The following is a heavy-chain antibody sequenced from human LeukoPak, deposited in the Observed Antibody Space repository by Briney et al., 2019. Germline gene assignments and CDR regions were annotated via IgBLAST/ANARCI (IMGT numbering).Heavy chain of an antibody. V-gene: IGHV3-11*04. D-gene: IGHD1-26*01. Sequence: GGSLRPSCAASGFTFSDYYMSWIRQAPGKGLEWVSYISSSGSTIYYADSVKGRFIISRDNAKNSLYQNMRSVRAEDTAVYYCARDLGAMDYWGQGTLVTVSS. J-gene: IGHJ4*02. CDR1: GFTFSDYY. CDR3: ARDLGAMDY. CDR2: ISSSGSTI.